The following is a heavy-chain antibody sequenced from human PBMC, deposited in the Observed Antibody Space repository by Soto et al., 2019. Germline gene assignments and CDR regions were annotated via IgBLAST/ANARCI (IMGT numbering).Heavy chain of an antibody. D-gene: IGHD2-15*01. CDR2: IYYSGST. Sequence: QVQLQESGPGLVKPSETLSLTCTVSGGSISSYYWSWIRQPPGKGLEWIGYIYYSGSTNYNPSLKCRVTISVDTSKNQFSLKLSSVTAADTAVYYCARPTLGYCSGGSCRDAFDIWGQGTMVTVSS. CDR1: GGSISSYY. J-gene: IGHJ3*02. CDR3: ARPTLGYCSGGSCRDAFDI. V-gene: IGHV4-59*08.